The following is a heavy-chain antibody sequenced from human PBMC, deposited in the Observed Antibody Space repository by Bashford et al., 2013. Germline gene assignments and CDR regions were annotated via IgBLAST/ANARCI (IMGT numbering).Heavy chain of an antibody. CDR2: TTSSGGTT. D-gene: IGHD5-12*01. J-gene: IGHJ4*02. Sequence: VRQAPGKGLEWVSTTTSSGGTTYYADSVKGRFTMSRDNSKSTLFLQMNSLRAEDTAIYYCAKGESSGYGSGGYWGQGTLVTVSS. V-gene: IGHV3-23*01. CDR3: AKGESSGYGSGGY.